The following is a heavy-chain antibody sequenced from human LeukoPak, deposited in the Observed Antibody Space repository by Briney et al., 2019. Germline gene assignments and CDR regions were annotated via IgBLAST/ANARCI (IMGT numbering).Heavy chain of an antibody. Sequence: ASVKVSCKASGYTFTTYGISWVRQAPGQGPEWMGWISMDHGGTNYAQKFQGRVTMTTDTSTNTAYMDLRSLRSDDTAVYYCVIYTMITSGGFDHWGQGTLVTVSS. CDR2: ISMDHGGT. J-gene: IGHJ4*02. V-gene: IGHV1-18*01. CDR3: VIYTMITSGGFDH. D-gene: IGHD3-16*01. CDR1: GYTFTTYG.